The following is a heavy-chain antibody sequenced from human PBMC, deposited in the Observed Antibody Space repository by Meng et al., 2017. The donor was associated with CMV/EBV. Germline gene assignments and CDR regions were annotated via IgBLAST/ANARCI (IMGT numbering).Heavy chain of an antibody. Sequence: QVQLQEAGPGLVRPSQTLSLTCTVPGGSISSGDYYWSWIRQPPGKGLEWIGYIYYSGSTYYNPSLKSRVTISVDTSKNQFSLKLSSVTAADTAVYYCARVGRTSCYDYWGQGTLVTVSS. J-gene: IGHJ4*02. CDR1: GGSISSGDYY. V-gene: IGHV4-30-4*08. CDR3: ARVGRTSCYDY. CDR2: IYYSGST. D-gene: IGHD2-2*01.